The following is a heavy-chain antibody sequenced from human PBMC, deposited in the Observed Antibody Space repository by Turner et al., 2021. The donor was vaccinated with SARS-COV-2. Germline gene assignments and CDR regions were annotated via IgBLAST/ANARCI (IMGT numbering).Heavy chain of an antibody. CDR2: ISYDGAKT. Sequence: QVQLVESGGGVVQPGRSLRLSCAASGFTFNNYAFHWVRPAPGKGLEWLSVISYDGAKTYFADSLKDRFTISRDNSKNTIDLQMNNLRAEDTAVYYCARDLRRYATAAFDVWGQGTMVTVSS. D-gene: IGHD3-9*01. CDR3: ARDLRRYATAAFDV. CDR1: GFTFNNYA. V-gene: IGHV3-30*04. J-gene: IGHJ3*01.